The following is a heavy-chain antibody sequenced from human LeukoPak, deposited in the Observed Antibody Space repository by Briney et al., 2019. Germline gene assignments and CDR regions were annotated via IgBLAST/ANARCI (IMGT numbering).Heavy chain of an antibody. Sequence: GASVKVSCKASGYTFTGYYMHWVRQAPGQGLEWMGWIDPNSGDTNYVQKFQGRVTMTRDTSITTAYMELGRLTSDDTAVYYCARDYDILTQWGQGTLVTVSS. J-gene: IGHJ4*02. CDR1: GYTFTGYY. CDR2: IDPNSGDT. V-gene: IGHV1-2*02. CDR3: ARDYDILTQ. D-gene: IGHD3-9*01.